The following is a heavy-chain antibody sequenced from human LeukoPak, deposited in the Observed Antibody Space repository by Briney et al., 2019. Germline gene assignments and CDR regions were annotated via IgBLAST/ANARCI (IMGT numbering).Heavy chain of an antibody. D-gene: IGHD1-26*01. CDR2: IYSGGST. J-gene: IGHJ6*02. CDR3: ARDLVGERPDGHYYYYGMDV. V-gene: IGHV3-53*01. CDR1: GFTVSSNY. Sequence: PGGSLRLSCAASGFTVSSNYMSWVRQAPGKGLEWVSVIYSGGSTYYADSVKGRFTISRDNSKNTLYLQMNSLRAEDTAVYYCARDLVGERPDGHYYYYGMDVWGQGTTVTVSS.